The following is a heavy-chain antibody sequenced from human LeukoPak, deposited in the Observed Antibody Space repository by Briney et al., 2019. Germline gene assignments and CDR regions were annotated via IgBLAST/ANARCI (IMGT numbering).Heavy chain of an antibody. V-gene: IGHV3-30*04. CDR1: GFTFSSYA. D-gene: IGHD3-16*01. CDR2: ISYDGSNK. Sequence: GGSLRLSCAASGFTFSSYAMHWVRQAPGKGLEWVAVISYDGSNKYYADSVKGRFTISRDNSKNTLYLQMNSLRAEDTAVYYCASPTVMSAFDIWGQGTMVTVSS. J-gene: IGHJ3*02. CDR3: ASPTVMSAFDI.